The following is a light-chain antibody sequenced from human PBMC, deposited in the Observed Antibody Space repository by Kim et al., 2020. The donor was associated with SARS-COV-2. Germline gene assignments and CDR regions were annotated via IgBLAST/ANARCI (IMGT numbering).Light chain of an antibody. CDR1: QSVTSSY. CDR3: QQYGTSIRT. V-gene: IGKV3-20*01. Sequence: EIVLTQSPGNLSLSPGERATLSCRASQSVTSSYLAWYQQKPGQPPRLLIYGASNRATGIPDRFSGSGSGTDFTLTISRLESEDLAVYYCQQYGTSIRTFGQGTKVDIK. J-gene: IGKJ1*01. CDR2: GAS.